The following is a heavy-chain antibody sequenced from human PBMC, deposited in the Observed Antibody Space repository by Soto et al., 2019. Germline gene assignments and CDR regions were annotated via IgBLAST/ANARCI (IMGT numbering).Heavy chain of an antibody. D-gene: IGHD5-12*01. V-gene: IGHV1-69*13. Sequence: VASVKVSCKASGGTFSSYAISWVRQAPGQGLEWMGGIIPIFGTANYAQKFQGRVTITADESTSTAYMELSSLRSEDTAVYYCARAQEMATITTYYYYGMDVWGQGTTVTV. CDR2: IIPIFGTA. J-gene: IGHJ6*02. CDR1: GGTFSSYA. CDR3: ARAQEMATITTYYYYGMDV.